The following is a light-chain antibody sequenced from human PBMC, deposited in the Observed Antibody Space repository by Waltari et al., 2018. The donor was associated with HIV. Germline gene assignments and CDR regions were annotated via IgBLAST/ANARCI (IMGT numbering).Light chain of an antibody. CDR1: QSIGNY. CDR3: QQSSSSPPT. Sequence: DMQMTQSPSSLCASVGDRVTIICRASQSIGNYLNWYHQKSGTAPELLIYAASSLQSGVPSRFSGSGSGTDFTLTITSLQPEDFATYYCQQSSSSPPTFSQGTKVEI. J-gene: IGKJ2*01. CDR2: AAS. V-gene: IGKV1-39*01.